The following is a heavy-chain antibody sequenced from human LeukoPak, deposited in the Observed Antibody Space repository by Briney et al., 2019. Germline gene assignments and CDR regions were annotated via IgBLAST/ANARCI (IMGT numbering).Heavy chain of an antibody. CDR3: ASRPHDYGDYYFDY. Sequence: GGSLRLSCAASGFTFSNYWMTWVRQAPGKGLEWVANIKPDESEKYYVGSVKGRFTISRDNAKNSLYLQMNSLRAEDTAVYYCASRPHDYGDYYFDYWGQGTLVTVSS. D-gene: IGHD4-17*01. CDR2: IKPDESEK. CDR1: GFTFSNYW. V-gene: IGHV3-7*03. J-gene: IGHJ4*02.